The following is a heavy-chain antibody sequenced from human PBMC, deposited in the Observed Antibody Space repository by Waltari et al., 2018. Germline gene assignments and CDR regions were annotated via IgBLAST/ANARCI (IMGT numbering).Heavy chain of an antibody. Sequence: QVQLQQWGAGLLKPSETLSLTCAVYGGSFSGYYWSWIRQPPGKGLEWIGEINHSGSTNDNPSLKSRVTISVDTSKNQFSLKLSSVTAADTAVYYCVGLAYCGGDCYPSGSYYYYGMDVWGQGTTVTVSS. D-gene: IGHD2-21*02. CDR1: GGSFSGYY. CDR2: INHSGST. V-gene: IGHV4-34*01. J-gene: IGHJ6*02. CDR3: VGLAYCGGDCYPSGSYYYYGMDV.